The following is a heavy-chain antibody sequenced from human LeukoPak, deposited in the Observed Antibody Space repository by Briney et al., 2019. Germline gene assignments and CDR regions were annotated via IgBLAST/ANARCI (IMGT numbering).Heavy chain of an antibody. D-gene: IGHD2-2*03. Sequence: ASVRVSCKASGYTFTSYDINWVRQATGQGLEWMGWMNPNSGNTGYAQKFQGRVTMTRNTSISTAYMELSSLRSEDTAVYYCARGRMDIKSPYLSVYWGQGTLVTVSS. V-gene: IGHV1-8*01. CDR3: ARGRMDIKSPYLSVY. CDR2: MNPNSGNT. CDR1: GYTFTSYD. J-gene: IGHJ4*02.